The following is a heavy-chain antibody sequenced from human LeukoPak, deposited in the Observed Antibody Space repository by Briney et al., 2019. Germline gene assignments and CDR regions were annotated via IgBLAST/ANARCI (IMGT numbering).Heavy chain of an antibody. CDR2: IYYSGST. Sequence: SETLSLTCTVSGGSISSSSYYWGWIRQPPGKGLEWIGSIYYSGSTYYNPSLKSRVTISVDTSKNQFSLKLSSVAAADTAVYYCARRAYYGSGSYFVPFDYWGQGTLVTVSS. CDR3: ARRAYYGSGSYFVPFDY. CDR1: GGSISSSSYY. J-gene: IGHJ4*02. D-gene: IGHD3-10*01. V-gene: IGHV4-39*01.